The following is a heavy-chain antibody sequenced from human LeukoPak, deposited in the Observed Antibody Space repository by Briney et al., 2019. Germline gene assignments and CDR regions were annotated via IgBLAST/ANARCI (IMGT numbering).Heavy chain of an antibody. CDR1: GGSISSHY. CDR2: IYYSGST. Sequence: SETLSLTCTVSGGSISSHYWSWIRQPPGKGLEGIGYIYYSGSTNYNPSLKSRVTISVDTSKNQFSLKLSSVTAADTAVYYCAREGTYYDFWSGYSDPVYYFDYWGQGTLVTVSS. CDR3: AREGTYYDFWSGYSDPVYYFDY. J-gene: IGHJ4*02. D-gene: IGHD3-3*01. V-gene: IGHV4-59*11.